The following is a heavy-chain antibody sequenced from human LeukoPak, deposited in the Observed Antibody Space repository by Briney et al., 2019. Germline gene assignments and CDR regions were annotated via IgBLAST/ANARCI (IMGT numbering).Heavy chain of an antibody. CDR2: INHSGST. Sequence: SETLSLTCTVYGGSFRGYYWSWIRQPRGKALEWLGEINHSGSTNYNPSLKSRVTISVDTSKNQFSLKLSSVTAADTAVYYCARGGGMRYYYGSGSPYKTWGQGTLVTVSS. CDR3: ARGGGMRYYYGSGSPYKT. J-gene: IGHJ5*02. CDR1: GGSFRGYY. V-gene: IGHV4-34*01. D-gene: IGHD3-10*01.